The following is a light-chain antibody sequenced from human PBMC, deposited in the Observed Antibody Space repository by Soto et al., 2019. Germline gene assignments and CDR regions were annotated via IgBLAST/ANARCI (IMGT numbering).Light chain of an antibody. CDR2: GNN. J-gene: IGLJ2*01. V-gene: IGLV1-44*01. CDR3: AVWDDGLKASA. CDR1: SSNVGTNP. Sequence: QSVLTQAPSASGTPGQRVLISCSGSSSNVGTNPENWYQQLPGTPPRLLVYGNNKRPPGIPDRFSGSKSGTSASLAISGLHSEDEADYQCAVWDDGLKASAFGGGTKLTVL.